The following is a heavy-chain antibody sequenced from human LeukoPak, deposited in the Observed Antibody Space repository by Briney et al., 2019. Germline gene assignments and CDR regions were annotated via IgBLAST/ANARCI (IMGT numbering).Heavy chain of an antibody. CDR1: GFTFSSYS. CDR2: ISGSGGST. V-gene: IGHV3-23*01. D-gene: IGHD3-3*01. CDR3: AREGFWSGYSYSYMDV. Sequence: GGSLRLSCAASGFTFSSYSMNWVRQAPGKGLEWVSAISGSGGSTYYADSVKGRFTISRDNSKNTLYLQMNSLRAEDTAVYYCAREGFWSGYSYSYMDVWGKGTTVTVSS. J-gene: IGHJ6*03.